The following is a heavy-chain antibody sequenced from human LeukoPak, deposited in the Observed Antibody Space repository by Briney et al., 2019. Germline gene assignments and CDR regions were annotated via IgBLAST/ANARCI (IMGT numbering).Heavy chain of an antibody. CDR1: GFDFSTYT. Sequence: GGSLRLSCAASGFDFSTYTMNWVRQAPGKGLEWVGRIKSKTDGGTTDYAAPVKGRFTISRDDSKNTLYLQMNSLKTEDTAVYYCTTDFTPYIDYWGQGTLVTVSS. CDR3: TTDFTPYIDY. CDR2: IKSKTDGGTT. J-gene: IGHJ4*02. V-gene: IGHV3-15*07.